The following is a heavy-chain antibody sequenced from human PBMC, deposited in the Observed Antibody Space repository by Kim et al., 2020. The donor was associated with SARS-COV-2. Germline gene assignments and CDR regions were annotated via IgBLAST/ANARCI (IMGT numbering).Heavy chain of an antibody. D-gene: IGHD1-26*01. Sequence: TNYAQKLQGRVTMTTDTSTSTAYMELRSLRSDDTAVYYCARFEWELPFDYWGQGTLVTVSS. CDR3: ARFEWELPFDY. J-gene: IGHJ4*02. CDR2: T. V-gene: IGHV1-18*01.